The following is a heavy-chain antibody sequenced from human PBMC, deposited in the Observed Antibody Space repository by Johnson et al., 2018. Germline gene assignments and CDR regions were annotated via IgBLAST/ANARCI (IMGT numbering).Heavy chain of an antibody. CDR3: ARGGYSSRPRYYYMDV. Sequence: QVQLVQSGGGVVQPGRSLRLSCAASGFTFSSYGMHWVRQAPGKGLEWVAVIWYDGSNKYYADSVKGRFTISRDNSKNTLYLQMNSLRAEDTAVYYCARGGYSSRPRYYYMDVWGKGTTVTVSS. CDR2: IWYDGSNK. V-gene: IGHV3-33*01. CDR1: GFTFSSYG. J-gene: IGHJ6*03. D-gene: IGHD6-13*01.